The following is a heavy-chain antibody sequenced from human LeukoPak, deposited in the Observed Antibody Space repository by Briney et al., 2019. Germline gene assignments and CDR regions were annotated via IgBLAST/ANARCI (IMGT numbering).Heavy chain of an antibody. Sequence: GGSLRLSCAASGFSFSSYAMSWVRQAPGEWLEWVSSISGSGGSTYYPDCVKGRFTISRDNSKTTLYLQMNSLRAEDTAVYYCAKALRYCSGGSCYDPYYYYGMDVWGQGTTVTVSS. CDR3: AKALRYCSGGSCYDPYYYYGMDV. V-gene: IGHV3-23*01. CDR1: GFSFSSYA. J-gene: IGHJ6*02. D-gene: IGHD2-15*01. CDR2: ISGSGGST.